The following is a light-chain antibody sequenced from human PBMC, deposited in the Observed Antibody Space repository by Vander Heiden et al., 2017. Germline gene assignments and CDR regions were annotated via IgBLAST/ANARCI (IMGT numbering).Light chain of an antibody. CDR1: SSNIGSNY. CDR2: RNN. CDR3: AAWDDSLSGYV. Sequence: QSVLTQPPSASGTPGQGVTISCSGSSSNIGSNYVSWYQQLPGTAPKLLIDRNNQRPSGVPDRFSGSKSGTSASLAISGLRSEDEADYYCAAWDDSLSGYVFGTGTKVTVL. J-gene: IGLJ1*01. V-gene: IGLV1-47*01.